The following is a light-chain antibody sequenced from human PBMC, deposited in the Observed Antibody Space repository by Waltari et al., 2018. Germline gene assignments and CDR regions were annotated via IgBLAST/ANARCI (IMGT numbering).Light chain of an antibody. Sequence: SYVLTQPPSVSVAPGQTAKITCGGNRIGSKSVHWYQQRPGQAPVLVVYDDTERPSGIPERFSGSNSGDAATLTINSVEAGDDADYYCQVWDTTSDHVVFGGGTALTVL. CDR3: QVWDTTSDHVV. V-gene: IGLV3-21*02. CDR1: RIGSKS. CDR2: DDT. J-gene: IGLJ3*02.